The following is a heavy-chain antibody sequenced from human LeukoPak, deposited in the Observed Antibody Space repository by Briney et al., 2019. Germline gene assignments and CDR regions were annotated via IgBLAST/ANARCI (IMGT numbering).Heavy chain of an antibody. CDR1: GYTFTSYD. D-gene: IGHD2-2*02. Sequence: SVKVSCKASGYTFTSYDINWVRQAPGQGLEWMGRIIPILGIANYAQKFQGRVTITADKSTSTAYMELSSLRSEDTAVYYCARVELGYCSSTSCYTPYYFDYWGQGTLVTVSS. J-gene: IGHJ4*02. V-gene: IGHV1-69*04. CDR2: IIPILGIA. CDR3: ARVELGYCSSTSCYTPYYFDY.